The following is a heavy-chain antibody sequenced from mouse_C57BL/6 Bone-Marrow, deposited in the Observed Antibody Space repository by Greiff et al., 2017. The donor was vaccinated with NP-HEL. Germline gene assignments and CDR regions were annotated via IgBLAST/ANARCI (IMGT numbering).Heavy chain of an antibody. CDR3: ARSPLYYYGSSPFDY. CDR2: INPNNGGT. J-gene: IGHJ2*01. D-gene: IGHD1-1*01. CDR1: GYTFTSYW. V-gene: IGHV1-26*01. Sequence: VQLQQPGADLVKPGASVKLSCKASGYTFTSYWMHWVKQSHGKSLEWIGDINPNNGGTSYNQKFKGKATLTVDKSSSTAYMELRSLTSEDSAVYYCARSPLYYYGSSPFDYWGQGTTLTVSS.